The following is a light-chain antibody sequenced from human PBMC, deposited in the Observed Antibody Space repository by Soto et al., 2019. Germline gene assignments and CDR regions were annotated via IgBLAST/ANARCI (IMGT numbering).Light chain of an antibody. CDR1: QDISNY. J-gene: IGKJ4*01. V-gene: IGKV1-33*01. CDR2: DAS. Sequence: DIQMSQSPSSLSASVGDRVTITCQANQDISNYLNWYQHQPGKPPKLLIYDASNLETGVPSRFSGSKSGTAFTFTITSLQPEDIATYYCQQYDNLPFSFGGGTKVEIK. CDR3: QQYDNLPFS.